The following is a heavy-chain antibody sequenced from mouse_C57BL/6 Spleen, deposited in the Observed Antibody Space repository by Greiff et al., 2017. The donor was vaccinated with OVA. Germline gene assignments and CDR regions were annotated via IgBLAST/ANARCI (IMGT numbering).Heavy chain of an antibody. Sequence: VQLKQSGAELVKPGASVKLSCTASGFNIKDYYMHWVKQRTEQGLEWIGRIDPEDGETKYAPKFQGKATITADTSSNTAYLQLSSLTSEHTAVYFCVRGRLRSWCAYWGQGTLVTVSA. CDR1: GFNIKDYY. V-gene: IGHV14-2*01. CDR3: VRGRLRSWCAY. J-gene: IGHJ3*01. CDR2: IDPEDGET.